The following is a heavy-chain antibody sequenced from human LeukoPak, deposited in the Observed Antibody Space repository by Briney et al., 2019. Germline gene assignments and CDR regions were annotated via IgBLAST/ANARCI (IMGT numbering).Heavy chain of an antibody. V-gene: IGHV4-61*02. CDR2: IYASGST. D-gene: IGHD4-17*01. Sequence: PSQTLSLTCTVSGGSISSGSYYWSWIRQPAGKGLEWTGRIYASGSTNYNPSLKSRVTISVDTSKNQFSLKLNSVTAADTAVYYCARDGYGDYVDNWGQGTLVTVSS. CDR1: GGSISSGSYY. J-gene: IGHJ4*02. CDR3: ARDGYGDYVDN.